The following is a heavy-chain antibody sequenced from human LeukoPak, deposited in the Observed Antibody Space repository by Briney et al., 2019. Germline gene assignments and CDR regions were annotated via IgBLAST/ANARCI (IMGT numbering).Heavy chain of an antibody. V-gene: IGHV3-33*01. CDR3: ARGRGDNSDWYFDL. D-gene: IGHD2-21*01. Sequence: GGSLRLSCAASGFSFSSYGMNWGRQAPGKGLEWVAVIWYDGSKRYYADSVKGRFTISRDDSKHTQYLQMDSLRAEDTAVYYCARGRGDNSDWYFDLWGRGTLVTVSS. CDR2: IWYDGSKR. J-gene: IGHJ2*01. CDR1: GFSFSSYG.